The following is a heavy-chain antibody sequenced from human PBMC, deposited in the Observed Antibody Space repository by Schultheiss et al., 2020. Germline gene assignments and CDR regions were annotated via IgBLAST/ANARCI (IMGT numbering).Heavy chain of an antibody. J-gene: IGHJ4*02. CDR2: IYYSGST. CDR3: ARGGPPTVTRFDY. Sequence: SQTLSLTCTVSGGSISSGGYYWSWIRQHPGKGLEWIGYIYYSGSTNYNPSLKSRVTISVDTSKNQFSLNLNSVTAADTAVYYCARGGPPTVTRFDYWGQGTLVTVSS. CDR1: GGSISSGGYY. D-gene: IGHD4-17*01. V-gene: IGHV4-61*08.